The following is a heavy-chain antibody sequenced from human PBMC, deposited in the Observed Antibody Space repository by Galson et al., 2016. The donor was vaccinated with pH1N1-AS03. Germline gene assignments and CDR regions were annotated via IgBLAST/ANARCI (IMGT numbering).Heavy chain of an antibody. CDR3: ARGRYSAFDI. Sequence: CAISGDSVSCNIDARNWIRQSPSGGLEWLGRTYWRSKWYNDYAVSVKSRITINPDTSKNQFSLQLNSVTPEDTAVYYCARGRYSAFDIWGQGTMVTVSS. CDR1: GDSVSCNIDA. D-gene: IGHD1-1*01. J-gene: IGHJ3*02. CDR2: TYWRSKWYN. V-gene: IGHV6-1*01.